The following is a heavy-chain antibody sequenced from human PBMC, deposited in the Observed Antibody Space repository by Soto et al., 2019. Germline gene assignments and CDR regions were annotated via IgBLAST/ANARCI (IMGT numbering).Heavy chain of an antibody. CDR2: IYSGGST. J-gene: IGHJ4*02. CDR1: GFTFSAYG. Sequence: GGSLRLSCEVSGFTFSAYGMHWVRQAPGKGLEWVSVIYSGGSTYYADSVKGRFTISRDNSKNTLYLQMNSLRGEDTAIYYCAKDPPTSGRPQFWHSWGQGTLVTVSS. D-gene: IGHD3-3*01. V-gene: IGHV3-66*01. CDR3: AKDPPTSGRPQFWHS.